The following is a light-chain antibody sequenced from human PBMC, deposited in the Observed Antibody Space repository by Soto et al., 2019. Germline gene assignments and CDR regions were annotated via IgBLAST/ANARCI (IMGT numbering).Light chain of an antibody. V-gene: IGLV2-14*01. J-gene: IGLJ2*01. CDR3: SSYASSSTPVL. CDR2: EVN. CDR1: SSDVGGYNY. Sequence: QSVLTQPASVSGSPGQSITISCTGTSSDVGGYNYVSWYQQHPGKVPKLMIYEVNNRPSGVSNRFSGSKSGNTASLTISGLQAEDEADYFCSSYASSSTPVLFGGGTKLTVL.